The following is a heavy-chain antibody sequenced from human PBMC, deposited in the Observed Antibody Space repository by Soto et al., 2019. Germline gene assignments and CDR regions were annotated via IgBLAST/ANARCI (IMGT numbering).Heavy chain of an antibody. J-gene: IGHJ6*02. CDR3: ARVASLVVTAATDYYYCGMDV. CDR2: IYHSGST. Sequence: SETLSLTCAVSGGSISSSNWWSWVRQPPKKGLEWIGEIYHSGSTNYNPSLKSRVTISVDKSKNQFSLKLSSVTAADTAVYYCARVASLVVTAATDYYYCGMDVWGQGTTVTVSS. D-gene: IGHD2-21*02. CDR1: GGSISSSNW. V-gene: IGHV4-4*02.